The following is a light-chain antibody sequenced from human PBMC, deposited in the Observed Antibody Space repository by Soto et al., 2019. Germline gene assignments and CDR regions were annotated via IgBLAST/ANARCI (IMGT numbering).Light chain of an antibody. CDR1: QTISNY. Sequence: DIQMTQSPASLSASVGDRVTITCRASQTISNYLNWYQQKPGAAPKLLIYSACTLESGVPSRFSGSGFGTDYTLTISSLQPADFAVYYCQQTFRSPHTFGQGTKLDIK. J-gene: IGKJ2*01. CDR2: SAC. V-gene: IGKV1-39*01. CDR3: QQTFRSPHT.